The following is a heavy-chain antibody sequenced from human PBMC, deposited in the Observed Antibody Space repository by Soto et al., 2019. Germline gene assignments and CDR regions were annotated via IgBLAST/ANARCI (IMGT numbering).Heavy chain of an antibody. V-gene: IGHV4-30-4*01. Sequence: ISTVSGASISSGDFYWSWIRQPPGKGLEWIASTHNSGSTYYNPSLKSRLTISIDASKNQFSLNLSSVTAADTAVYYCARLGSRAGYNYEIGGNNWLDPWGQGTLVTVYS. D-gene: IGHD5-12*01. CDR2: THNSGST. CDR1: GASISSGDFY. CDR3: ARLGSRAGYNYEIGGNNWLDP. J-gene: IGHJ5*02.